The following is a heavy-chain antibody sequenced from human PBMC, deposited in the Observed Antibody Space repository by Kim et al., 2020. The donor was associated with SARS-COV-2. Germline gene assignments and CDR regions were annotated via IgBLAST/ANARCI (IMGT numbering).Heavy chain of an antibody. V-gene: IGHV3-48*03. Sequence: TMEYEEFIKGRFTISRDNAKKSRYLHMNSLRVDDTAVYYCAGSGTDAFDIWGQGTMVTVSS. CDR3: AGSGTDAFDI. J-gene: IGHJ3*02. CDR2: TM.